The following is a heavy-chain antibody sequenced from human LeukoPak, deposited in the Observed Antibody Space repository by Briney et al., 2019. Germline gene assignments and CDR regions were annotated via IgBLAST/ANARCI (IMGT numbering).Heavy chain of an antibody. V-gene: IGHV1-2*02. CDR3: ARACSSTSCLLDY. D-gene: IGHD2-2*01. CDR2: INPNSGGT. Sequence: GASVKVSCKASGYTFTGYYMHWVRQAPGQGLEWMGWINPNSGGTNYAQKFQGRVTMTRDTSISTAYMELSRLRSDDTAVYYCARACSSTSCLLDYWGQGTLVTVSS. CDR1: GYTFTGYY. J-gene: IGHJ4*02.